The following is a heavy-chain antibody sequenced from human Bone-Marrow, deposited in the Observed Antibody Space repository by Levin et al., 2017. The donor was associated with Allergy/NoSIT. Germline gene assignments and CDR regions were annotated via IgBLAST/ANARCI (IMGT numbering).Heavy chain of an antibody. CDR1: GFTFSGYA. CDR2: INSRGDDA. J-gene: IGHJ4*02. Sequence: ETLSLTCAASGFTFSGYALSWVRQAPGKGLEWVSSINSRGDDAYYADSVKGRFTISRDASKTTLFLEMNSLRVDDTAVYYCAKHSNFWSGPFDSWGQGTLVNVSS. D-gene: IGHD3-3*01. CDR3: AKHSNFWSGPFDS. V-gene: IGHV3-23*01.